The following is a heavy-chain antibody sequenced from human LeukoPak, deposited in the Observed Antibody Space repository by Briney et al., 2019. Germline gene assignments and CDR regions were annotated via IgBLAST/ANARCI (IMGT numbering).Heavy chain of an antibody. CDR1: GYSISSGYF. J-gene: IGHJ5*02. V-gene: IGHV4-38-2*02. D-gene: IGHD6-6*01. CDR3: ARASIAAPHWFDP. Sequence: PSETLSLTCTVSGYSISSGYFWGWIRQPPGKGLEWIGSIYHSGNTYYNPSLKNRVTISVDTSKNQFSLKLTSVTAADTAVYYCARASIAAPHWFDPWGQGTLVTVSS. CDR2: IYHSGNT.